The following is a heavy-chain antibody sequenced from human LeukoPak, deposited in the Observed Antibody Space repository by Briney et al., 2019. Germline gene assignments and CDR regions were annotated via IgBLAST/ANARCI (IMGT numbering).Heavy chain of an antibody. J-gene: IGHJ6*02. CDR3: AKSSGPGGYYYYGMDV. CDR1: GFTFSIFA. CDR2: ISDSGGST. Sequence: GGSLRLSCAASGFTFSIFAMSWVRQAPGKGLEWVSIISDSGGSTYNSDSVKGRFTISRDNSKNTLYLYMNSLRAEDTAIYYCAKSSGPGGYYYYGMDVWGQGTTVTVSS. V-gene: IGHV3-23*01. D-gene: IGHD3-22*01.